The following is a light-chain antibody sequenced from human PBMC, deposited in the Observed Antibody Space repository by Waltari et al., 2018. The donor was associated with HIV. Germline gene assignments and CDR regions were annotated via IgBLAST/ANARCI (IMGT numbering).Light chain of an antibody. CDR1: SPNIGAAYD. Sequence: QSVLTQPPSVSGAPGQRVTISCTGSSPNIGAAYDVHWYPQLPGTAPKLLIYGTSNRPSGVPDRFSGSKSGTSASLAISGLQSEDEADYYCAAWDDSLMGVFGGGTRLTVL. CDR3: AAWDDSLMGV. V-gene: IGLV1-40*01. J-gene: IGLJ3*02. CDR2: GTS.